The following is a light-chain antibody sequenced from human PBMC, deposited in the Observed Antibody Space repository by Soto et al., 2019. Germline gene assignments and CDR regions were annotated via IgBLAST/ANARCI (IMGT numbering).Light chain of an antibody. CDR1: SSDVGRYNY. J-gene: IGLJ1*01. V-gene: IGLV2-14*03. CDR2: DVS. Sequence: QSVLTQPASVSGSPGQSITISCTGTSSDVGRYNYVSWYQHHPGKAPKLIFYDVSNRPSGVSERFSVSKSGYTASLTISWLQAEDEADYYCNSYTTSSTYVFGTGTKVTVL. CDR3: NSYTTSSTYV.